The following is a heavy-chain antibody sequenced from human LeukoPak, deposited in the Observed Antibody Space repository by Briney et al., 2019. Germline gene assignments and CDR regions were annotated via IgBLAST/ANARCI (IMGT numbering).Heavy chain of an antibody. J-gene: IGHJ4*02. CDR3: ARRRIVATIDY. CDR2: ISYTVTT. Sequence: SETLSLTCGVSGGSISSSGYYWAWIRLPPGTGMEWIGSISYTVTTYYNPSLKGRLTISADRSKNQFSLKLTSVTAADTAVYYCARRRIVATIDYWGQGTLVTVSS. V-gene: IGHV4-39*01. CDR1: GGSISSSGYY. D-gene: IGHD5-12*01.